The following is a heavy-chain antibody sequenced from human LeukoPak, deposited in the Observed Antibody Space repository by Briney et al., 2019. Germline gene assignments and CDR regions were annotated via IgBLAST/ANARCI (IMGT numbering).Heavy chain of an antibody. CDR3: ARAYMVRGVRDNRKFDP. CDR2: INHSGST. V-gene: IGHV4-34*01. D-gene: IGHD3-10*01. J-gene: IGHJ5*02. CDR1: GGSFSGYY. Sequence: SETLSLTCAVYGGSFSGYYWSWIRQPPGKGLEWIGEINHSGSTNYNPSLKSRVTISVDTSKNQFSLKLSSVTAADTAVYYCARAYMVRGVRDNRKFDPWGQGTLVTVSS.